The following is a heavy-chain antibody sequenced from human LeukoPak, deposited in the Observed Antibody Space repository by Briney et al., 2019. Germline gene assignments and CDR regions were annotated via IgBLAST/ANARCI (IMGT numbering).Heavy chain of an antibody. CDR3: VEGYCTNGVCATSVEFDY. CDR2: IYSGGST. Sequence: QSGGSLRLSCAASEFSVGSNYMTWVRQAPGKGLEWVSLIYSGGSTYYADSVKGRFTISRDNSKSTLYLQMNSLRAEDTAVYYCVEGYCTNGVCATSVEFDYWGQGTLVTVSS. D-gene: IGHD2-8*01. V-gene: IGHV3-66*01. J-gene: IGHJ4*02. CDR1: EFSVGSNY.